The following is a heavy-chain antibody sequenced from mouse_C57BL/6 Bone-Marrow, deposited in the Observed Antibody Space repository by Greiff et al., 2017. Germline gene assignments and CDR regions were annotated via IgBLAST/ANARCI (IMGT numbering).Heavy chain of an antibody. CDR1: GFPITSGYY. CDR3: AGAAYYSNYGYFDV. Sequence: VKLMESGPGLVKPSQSLFLTCSITGFPITSGYYWIWIRQSPGKPLEWMGYITHRGETFYNPSLQSPISITRETSKNQFFLQVNSVTTEDTAMYYCAGAAYYSNYGYFDVWGTGTTVTVAS. CDR2: ITHRGET. D-gene: IGHD2-5*01. J-gene: IGHJ1*03. V-gene: IGHV12-3*01.